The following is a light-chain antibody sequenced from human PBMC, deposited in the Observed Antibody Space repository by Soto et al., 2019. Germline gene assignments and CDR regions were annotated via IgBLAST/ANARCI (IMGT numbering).Light chain of an antibody. CDR2: AAS. Sequence: DIQMTQSPSSLSASVGDRVTITCRASHDIINFLAWFQHKAGQAPKTLIHAASSLQSGVPSRFSGSGSGTDFSLTITNLQPEDIAPYFCQQYKTYPLTFGGGTKVEIK. J-gene: IGKJ4*01. V-gene: IGKV1-16*01. CDR3: QQYKTYPLT. CDR1: HDIINF.